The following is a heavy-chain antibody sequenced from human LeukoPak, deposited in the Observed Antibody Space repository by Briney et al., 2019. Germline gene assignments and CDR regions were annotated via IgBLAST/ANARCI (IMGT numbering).Heavy chain of an antibody. CDR1: GFTFSSYA. Sequence: GGSLRLSCAASGFTFSSYAMHWVRQAPGKGLEWVAVISYDGSNKHYAADVKDRFAISRDNSKNTLYLQMHSLRAEDTAVHYCARRSYYNSGSGYYFDYWGQGTLVTVSS. D-gene: IGHD3-22*01. J-gene: IGHJ4*02. CDR3: ARRSYYNSGSGYYFDY. V-gene: IGHV3-30*09. CDR2: ISYDGSNK.